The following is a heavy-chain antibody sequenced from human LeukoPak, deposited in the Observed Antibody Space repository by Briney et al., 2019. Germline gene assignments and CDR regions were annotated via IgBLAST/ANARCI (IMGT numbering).Heavy chain of an antibody. D-gene: IGHD6-19*01. CDR1: GFPFSSYG. J-gene: IGHJ4*02. CDR2: LVYDERS. CDR3: ARDLSAAFDF. Sequence: GRTLRLSCAASGFPFSSYGMHWVRQAPGKGLEWVARLVYDERSDYANSVKGRFSISRDNSKNTLFLDMSDLRVEDTAVYYCARDLSAAFDFWGQGVLVTVSS. V-gene: IGHV3-33*05.